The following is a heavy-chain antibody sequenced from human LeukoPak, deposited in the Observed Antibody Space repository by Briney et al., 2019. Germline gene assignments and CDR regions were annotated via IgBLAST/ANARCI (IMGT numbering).Heavy chain of an antibody. CDR1: GFTFSDYA. V-gene: IGHV3-30-3*01. CDR3: ARDLSTGPADYCFDS. Sequence: PGGSLRLSGAASGFTFSDYAIHWVRQAPGKGLEWVSVISNVGGSKHYADSVKGRFTISRDNSKNTLLLQMNSLRPEDTAVYYCARDLSTGPADYCFDSWGQGTLVTVSS. D-gene: IGHD2-2*01. CDR2: ISNVGGSK. J-gene: IGHJ4*02.